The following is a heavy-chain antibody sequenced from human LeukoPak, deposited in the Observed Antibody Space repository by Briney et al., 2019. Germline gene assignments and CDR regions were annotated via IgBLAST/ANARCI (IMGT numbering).Heavy chain of an antibody. V-gene: IGHV3-49*04. CDR1: GFTFGDYA. J-gene: IGHJ4*02. CDR3: TRDRTSITMIPQTWDCFDY. D-gene: IGHD3-22*01. Sequence: GGSLRLSCTASGFTFGDYAMSWVRQAPGKGLEWVGFIRNQAYGGTTESAASVKGRFTISRDDSKSIAYLQINSLKTEDTAVYYCTRDRTSITMIPQTWDCFDYWGQGTLVTVSS. CDR2: IRNQAYGGTT.